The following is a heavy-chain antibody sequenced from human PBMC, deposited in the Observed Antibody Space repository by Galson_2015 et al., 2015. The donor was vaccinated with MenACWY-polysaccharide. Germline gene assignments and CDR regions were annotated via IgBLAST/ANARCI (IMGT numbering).Heavy chain of an antibody. CDR1: GFTFSSYA. Sequence: SLRLSCAASGFTFSSYAMHWVRQAPGKGLEWVAVISYDGSNKYYADSVKGRLTISRDNSKSTLYLQMNSLRVEDTAVYYCASDRGYQLLPHGGACDYWGQGTLVTVSS. V-gene: IGHV3-30-3*01. J-gene: IGHJ4*02. CDR3: ASDRGYQLLPHGGACDY. D-gene: IGHD2-2*01. CDR2: ISYDGSNK.